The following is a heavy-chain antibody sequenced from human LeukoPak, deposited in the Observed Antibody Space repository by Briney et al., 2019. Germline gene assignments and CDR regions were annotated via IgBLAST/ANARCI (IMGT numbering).Heavy chain of an antibody. J-gene: IGHJ3*02. CDR1: GFTFSGYW. Sequence: GGSLRLSCAVSGFTFSGYWMSWVRQAPGKGLEWVANIKQDGSEKYYVDSVKGRFTISRDNAKNSLYLQMNSLRAEDTAVYYCAREQVATMIVFDIWGQGTMDTVSS. V-gene: IGHV3-7*01. CDR3: AREQVATMIVFDI. D-gene: IGHD5-12*01. CDR2: IKQDGSEK.